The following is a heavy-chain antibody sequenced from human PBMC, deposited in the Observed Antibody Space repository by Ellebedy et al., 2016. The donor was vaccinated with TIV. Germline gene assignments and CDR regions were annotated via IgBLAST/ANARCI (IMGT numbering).Heavy chain of an antibody. CDR2: INPNSGGT. CDR1: GYTFTGYY. D-gene: IGHD2-2*01. Sequence: ASVKVSCXASGYTFTGYYMHWVRQAPGQGLEWMGWINPNSGGTNYAQKFQGWVTMTRDTSISTAYMELSRLRSDDTAVYYCARGHCSSTSCLLFWFDPWGQGTLVTVSS. V-gene: IGHV1-2*04. CDR3: ARGHCSSTSCLLFWFDP. J-gene: IGHJ5*02.